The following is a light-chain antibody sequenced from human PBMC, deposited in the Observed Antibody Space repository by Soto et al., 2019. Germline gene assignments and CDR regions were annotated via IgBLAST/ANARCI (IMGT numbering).Light chain of an antibody. V-gene: IGLV2-11*01. CDR1: SSDVGGYNY. CDR2: DVS. Sequence: QSALTQPRSVSGSPGQSVTISCTGTSSDVGGYNYVSWYQQHPGKAPQLMIYDVSKRPSGVPDRFSGSKSGNTASLTISGLQAEDEADYYCCSYAGSYTHYVFGTGTKLTVL. J-gene: IGLJ1*01. CDR3: CSYAGSYTHYV.